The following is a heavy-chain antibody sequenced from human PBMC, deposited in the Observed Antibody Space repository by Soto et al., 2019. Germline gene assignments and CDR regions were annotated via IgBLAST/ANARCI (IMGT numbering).Heavy chain of an antibody. CDR2: IIPIFGTA. Sequence: SVKVSCKASGGTFSSYAISWVRQAPGQGLEWMGGIIPIFGTANYAQKFQGRVTITADESTSTAYMELSSLRSEDTAVYYCASARARDGYNKIFDYWGQGTLVTVSS. V-gene: IGHV1-69*13. J-gene: IGHJ4*02. CDR3: ASARARDGYNKIFDY. D-gene: IGHD5-12*01. CDR1: GGTFSSYA.